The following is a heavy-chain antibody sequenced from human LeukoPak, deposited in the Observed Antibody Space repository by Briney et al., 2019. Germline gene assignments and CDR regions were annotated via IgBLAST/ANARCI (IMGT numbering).Heavy chain of an antibody. CDR3: ARHSTGYSYGYYFDY. Sequence: SETLSLTCTVSGCTISSSSYYWGWIRQPPGKGLEWIGSIYYSGSTYYNPSLKSRVTISVDTSKNQFSLKLSSVTAADTAVYYCARHSTGYSYGYYFDYWGQGTLVTVSS. CDR2: IYYSGST. D-gene: IGHD5-18*01. CDR1: GCTISSSSYY. V-gene: IGHV4-39*01. J-gene: IGHJ4*02.